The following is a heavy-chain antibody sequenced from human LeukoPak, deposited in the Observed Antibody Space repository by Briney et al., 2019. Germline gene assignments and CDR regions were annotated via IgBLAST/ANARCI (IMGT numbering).Heavy chain of an antibody. V-gene: IGHV4-59*01. Sequence: SETLSLTCTVSGGSISSYYWSWIRQPPGKGLEWIGYIYYSGSTNYNPSLKSRVTISVDTSKNQFSLKLSSVTAADTAVYYCARAGPNPYDHGDYGWFDPWGQGTLVTVSS. CDR2: IYYSGST. CDR1: GGSISSYY. D-gene: IGHD4-17*01. CDR3: ARAGPNPYDHGDYGWFDP. J-gene: IGHJ5*02.